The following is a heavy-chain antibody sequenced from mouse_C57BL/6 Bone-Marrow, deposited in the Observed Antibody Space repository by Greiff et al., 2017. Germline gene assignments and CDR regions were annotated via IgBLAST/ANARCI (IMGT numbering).Heavy chain of an antibody. CDR2: IYPGDGDT. V-gene: IGHV1-82*01. Sequence: VQLVESGPELVKPGASVKISCKASGYAFSSSWMNWVKQRPGKGLEWIGRIYPGDGDTNYNGKFKGKATLTADKSSSTAYMQLSSLTSEDSAVYFCARRPYYGNPYFDYWGQGTTLTVSS. CDR3: ARRPYYGNPYFDY. J-gene: IGHJ2*01. D-gene: IGHD2-10*01. CDR1: GYAFSSSW.